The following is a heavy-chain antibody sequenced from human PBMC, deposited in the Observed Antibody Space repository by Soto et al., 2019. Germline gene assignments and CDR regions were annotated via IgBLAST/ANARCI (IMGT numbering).Heavy chain of an antibody. D-gene: IGHD3-9*01. J-gene: IGHJ6*03. CDR3: ATSAGYFDWLSPGEDYYYYMDV. CDR1: GFTFSSYA. V-gene: IGHV3-23*01. CDR2: ISGSGGST. Sequence: GGSLRLSCAASGFTFSSYAMSWVRQAPGKGLEWVSAISGSGGSTYYADSVKGRFTISRDNSKNTLYLQMNSLRAEDTAVYYCATSAGYFDWLSPGEDYYYYMDVWGKGTTVTVSS.